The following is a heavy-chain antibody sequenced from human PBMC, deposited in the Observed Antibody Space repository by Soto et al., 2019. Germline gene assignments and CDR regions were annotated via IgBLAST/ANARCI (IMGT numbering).Heavy chain of an antibody. CDR1: GGTFTRYA. J-gene: IGHJ4*02. CDR3: ARVDPAPGNDY. CDR2: IIPIFGKE. D-gene: IGHD6-13*01. Sequence: SVKVSCQASGGTFTRYAISSVRQAPGQGLEWLGGIIPIFGKENYAQKCQGRVTITADKSTSTAYMELSSLRSDETPVYYCARVDPAPGNDYWGQGSLVGASS. V-gene: IGHV1-69*06.